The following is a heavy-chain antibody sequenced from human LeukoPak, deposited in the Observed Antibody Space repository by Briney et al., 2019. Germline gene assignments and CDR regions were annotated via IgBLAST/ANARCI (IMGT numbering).Heavy chain of an antibody. CDR2: IRSSGGST. Sequence: GESLRLSCAASGFTFSSYAMSWVRQAPGKGLEWVSGIRSSGGSTYCADSVKGRFTISRDNSKNTLFLQMNSLRAEDTAVYYCAKFGSGWYYGASDIWGQGTMVTISS. D-gene: IGHD6-19*01. V-gene: IGHV3-23*01. J-gene: IGHJ3*02. CDR3: AKFGSGWYYGASDI. CDR1: GFTFSSYA.